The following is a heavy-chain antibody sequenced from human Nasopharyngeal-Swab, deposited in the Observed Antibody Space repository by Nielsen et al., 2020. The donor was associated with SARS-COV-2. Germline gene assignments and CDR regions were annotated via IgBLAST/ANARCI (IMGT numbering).Heavy chain of an antibody. CDR3: ARDLSPRDSSGGY. D-gene: IGHD6-19*01. V-gene: IGHV1-18*01. CDR2: ISAYNGNT. J-gene: IGHJ4*02. CDR1: GYSFTSYG. Sequence: GESLKISCKGSGYSFTSYGISWVRQAPGQGLEWMGWISAYNGNTNYAQKLQGRVTMTTDTSTSTAYMELRSLRSDDTAVYYCARDLSPRDSSGGYWGQGTLVTVSS.